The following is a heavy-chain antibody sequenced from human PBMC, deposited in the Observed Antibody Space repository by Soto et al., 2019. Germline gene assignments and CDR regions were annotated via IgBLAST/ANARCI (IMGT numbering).Heavy chain of an antibody. CDR1: GGSVSSGSYY. V-gene: IGHV4-61*01. D-gene: IGHD1-26*01. CDR2: IYYSGST. CDR3: ASSGSYSRRWYFDL. Sequence: QVQLQESGPGLVKPSETLSLTCTVSGGSVSSGSYYWSWIRQPPGKGLEWIGYIYYSGSTNYNPSLTSRVTISVDTSKNQFSLKLSSVTAADTAVYYCASSGSYSRRWYFDLWGRGTLVTVSS. J-gene: IGHJ2*01.